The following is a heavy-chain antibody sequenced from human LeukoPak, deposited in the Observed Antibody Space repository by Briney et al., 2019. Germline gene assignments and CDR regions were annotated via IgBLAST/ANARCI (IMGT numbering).Heavy chain of an antibody. V-gene: IGHV4-59*01. CDR2: IYYSGST. CDR3: ARAYSSSWYGGGGWFDP. J-gene: IGHJ5*02. Sequence: PSETLSLTCTVPGGSISSYYWSWIRQPPGKGLEWIGYIYYSGSTNYNPSLKSRVTISVDTSKNQFSLKLSSVTAADTAVYYCARAYSSSWYGGGGWFDPWGQGTLVTVSS. D-gene: IGHD6-13*01. CDR1: GGSISSYY.